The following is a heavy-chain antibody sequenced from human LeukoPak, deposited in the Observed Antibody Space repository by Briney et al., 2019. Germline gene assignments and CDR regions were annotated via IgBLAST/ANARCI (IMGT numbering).Heavy chain of an antibody. CDR1: GGSINDYY. Sequence: SETLSLTCTVSGGSINDYYWSWVRQPPGKGLEWIGYIYYSGSTNYKPSLKSRVTISVDTSKNQFSLKLSSVTAADTAVYYCARRIAARPYYYYYYMDVWGKGTTVTVSS. CDR3: ARRIAARPYYYYYYMDV. CDR2: IYYSGST. V-gene: IGHV4-59*12. D-gene: IGHD6-6*01. J-gene: IGHJ6*03.